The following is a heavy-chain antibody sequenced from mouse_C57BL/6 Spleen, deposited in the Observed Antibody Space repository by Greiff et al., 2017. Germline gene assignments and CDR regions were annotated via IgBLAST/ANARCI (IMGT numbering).Heavy chain of an antibody. V-gene: IGHV5-17*01. CDR3: ARRAGTGFAY. CDR2: ISSGSSTI. D-gene: IGHD2-14*01. J-gene: IGHJ3*01. CDR1: GFTFSDYG. Sequence: EVNVVESGGGLVKPGGSLKLSCAASGFTFSDYGMHWVRQAPEKGLEWVAYISSGSSTIYYADPVKGRFTISRDNAKNTLFLQMTSRRSEDTAMYYCARRAGTGFAYWGQGTLVTVSA.